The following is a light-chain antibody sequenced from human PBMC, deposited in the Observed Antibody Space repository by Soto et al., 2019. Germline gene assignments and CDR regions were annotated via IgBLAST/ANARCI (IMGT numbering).Light chain of an antibody. V-gene: IGKV3-20*01. CDR3: QQSYTARA. CDR1: QSVSSSY. Sequence: EIVLTQSPGTLSLSPGERATLTYRASQSVSSSYLAWYQQKPGQAPRLLIYGASSRATGIPDRFSGSGSGTDFTLTISSLQPEDFATYYCQQSYTARAFGQGTKVDIK. CDR2: GAS. J-gene: IGKJ1*01.